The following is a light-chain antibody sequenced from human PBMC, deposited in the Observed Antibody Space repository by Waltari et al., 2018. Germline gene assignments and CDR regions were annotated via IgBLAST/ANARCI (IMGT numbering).Light chain of an antibody. CDR1: QRVSGY. Sequence: DIQMTQSPSSLPASVGDSVTITCRTSQRVSGYLNWYQQKPGQAPKLLIYAASSLQSGVPSRCSGSCFGTDFTLTINGLQPEDFAVYYCQQTYSNFRTFGQGTKVDVK. J-gene: IGKJ1*01. CDR2: AAS. V-gene: IGKV1-39*01. CDR3: QQTYSNFRT.